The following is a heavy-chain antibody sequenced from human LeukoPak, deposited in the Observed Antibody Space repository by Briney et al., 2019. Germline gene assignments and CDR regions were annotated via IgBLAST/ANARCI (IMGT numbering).Heavy chain of an antibody. CDR2: IWYDGSNK. CDR3: ARKGGMGKETDY. CDR1: GFTFSSHG. V-gene: IGHV3-33*01. D-gene: IGHD3-16*01. Sequence: PGGSLRLSCAASGFTFSSHGMHWVRQAPGKGLEWVAVIWYDGSNKYYADSVKGRFTISRDNSKNTVSLQMNSLRAEDTAVYYCARKGGMGKETDYWGQGTLVTVSS. J-gene: IGHJ4*02.